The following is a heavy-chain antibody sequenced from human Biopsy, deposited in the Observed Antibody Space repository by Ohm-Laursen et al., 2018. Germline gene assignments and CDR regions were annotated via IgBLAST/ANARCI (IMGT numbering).Heavy chain of an antibody. Sequence: SDTLSLTCTVSGGSISNNNYYWGWIRQPPGKGLEWIGRIFYRGSTHNKPSLKSRVNISVDTSTNRFSLKLNSVTAADTAVYYCARDYDTSGYYYVSWGQGTLVTVSS. J-gene: IGHJ5*02. V-gene: IGHV4-39*01. CDR3: ARDYDTSGYYYVS. CDR2: IFYRGST. CDR1: GGSISNNNYY. D-gene: IGHD3-22*01.